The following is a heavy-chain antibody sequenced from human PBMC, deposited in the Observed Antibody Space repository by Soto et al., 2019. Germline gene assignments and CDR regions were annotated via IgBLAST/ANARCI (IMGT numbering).Heavy chain of an antibody. V-gene: IGHV3-15*01. CDR2: IKSKTDGGTT. Sequence: EVQLVESGGGLVKPGGSLRLSCAASGFTFSNAWMSWVRQAPGKGLEWVGRIKSKTDGGTTDYGAPVKGRFTISRDDSKTTLYLQMNSLKTEDTAFYYCTTALLWFGEFLYFDYWGQGTLVTVSS. J-gene: IGHJ4*02. D-gene: IGHD3-10*01. CDR1: GFTFSNAW. CDR3: TTALLWFGEFLYFDY.